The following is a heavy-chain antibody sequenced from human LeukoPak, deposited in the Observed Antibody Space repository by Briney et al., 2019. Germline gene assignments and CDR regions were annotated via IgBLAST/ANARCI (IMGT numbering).Heavy chain of an antibody. Sequence: GGSLRLSCAASGFTFSSYAMHWVRQAPGKGLEWVAVISYDGSNKYYADSVKGRFTISRDNSKNTLYLQMNSLRAEGTAVYYCARGSGNYDILTALDYWGQGTLVTVSS. CDR1: GFTFSSYA. J-gene: IGHJ4*02. D-gene: IGHD3-9*01. V-gene: IGHV3-30-3*01. CDR3: ARGSGNYDILTALDY. CDR2: ISYDGSNK.